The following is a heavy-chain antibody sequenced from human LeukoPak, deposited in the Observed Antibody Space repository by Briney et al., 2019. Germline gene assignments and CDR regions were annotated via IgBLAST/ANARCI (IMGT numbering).Heavy chain of an antibody. J-gene: IGHJ4*02. V-gene: IGHV4-39*01. Sequence: SETLSLTCTVSGASISSSSYYWVWIRQPPGKGLEWIGNIYYSGSTYYNASLKSRVTISIDTSKNQISLRLTSVTAADTAMYYCARQTGSGLFTLPGGQGTLVTVSS. CDR2: IYYSGST. CDR1: GASISSSSYY. D-gene: IGHD3/OR15-3a*01. CDR3: ARQTGSGLFTLP.